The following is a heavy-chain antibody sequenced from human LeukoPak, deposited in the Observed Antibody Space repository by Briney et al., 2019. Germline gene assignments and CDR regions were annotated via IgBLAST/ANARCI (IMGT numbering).Heavy chain of an antibody. CDR3: ARGGGVADY. CDR2: IKEDGSEK. J-gene: IGHJ4*02. V-gene: IGHV3-7*01. D-gene: IGHD3-16*01. Sequence: GGSLRLSCAASGFTFSTYWMSWVRQAPGKGPEWVANIKEDGSEKYYVDSVKGRFTISRDNAKNSLFLQMNSLRAEDTAVYYCARGGGVADYWGQGTLVTVSS. CDR1: GFTFSTYW.